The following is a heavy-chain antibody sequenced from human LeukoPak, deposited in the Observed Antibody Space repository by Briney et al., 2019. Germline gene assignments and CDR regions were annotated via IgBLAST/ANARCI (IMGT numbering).Heavy chain of an antibody. CDR3: VRQYSYDSSGYYPWDY. CDR2: INSDGSST. CDR1: GFTFSSYL. D-gene: IGHD3-22*01. J-gene: IGHJ4*02. Sequence: AGGSLRLSGAASGFTFSSYLMHWVRQAPGKGLVWVSRINSDGSSTTYADSVKGRFTISRDNAKNTLYLQMNSLRAEDTAMYYCVRQYSYDSSGYYPWDYWGQGTLVTVSS. V-gene: IGHV3-74*01.